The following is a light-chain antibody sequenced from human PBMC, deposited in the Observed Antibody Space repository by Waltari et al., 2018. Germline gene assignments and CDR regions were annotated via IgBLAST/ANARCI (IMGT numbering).Light chain of an antibody. CDR3: QQYHSSPFT. CDR1: PTVLYSSNNKNY. Sequence: DIVMTQSPDSLAVSLGERATINCKSSPTVLYSSNNKNYLAWYQHKPGQPPKLLIYWASTRESGVPDRFSGSGSGTDFTLTISSLQAEDVAAYYCQQYHSSPFTFGQGTRLEIK. V-gene: IGKV4-1*01. CDR2: WAS. J-gene: IGKJ5*01.